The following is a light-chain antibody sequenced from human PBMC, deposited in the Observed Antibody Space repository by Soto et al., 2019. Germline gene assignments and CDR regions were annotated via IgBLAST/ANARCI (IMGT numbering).Light chain of an antibody. CDR3: QQSYTTPCT. CDR1: QSITSY. CDR2: AAS. J-gene: IGKJ1*01. V-gene: IGKV1-39*01. Sequence: DLQMTQSPSSLSASVGDRVTITCRASQSITSYLNWYQQKPGKAPQLLIYAASSLQSGVPSRFSGSGSGTDFTLTISSLQPEDFATYFCQQSYTTPCTFGQGTKVEVK.